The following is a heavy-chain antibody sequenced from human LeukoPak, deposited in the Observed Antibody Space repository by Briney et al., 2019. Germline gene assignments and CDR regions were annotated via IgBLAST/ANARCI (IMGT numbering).Heavy chain of an antibody. D-gene: IGHD1-26*01. CDR2: INHSGST. J-gene: IGHJ4*02. CDR1: GGSFSGYY. Sequence: SETLSLTCAVYGGSFSGYYWSWIRQPPGKGLEWIGEINHSGSTNYDPSLKSRVTISVDRSKNQFSLKLSSVTAADTAVYYCARGGGFPYLNFDYWGQGTLVTVSS. CDR3: ARGGGFPYLNFDY. V-gene: IGHV4-34*01.